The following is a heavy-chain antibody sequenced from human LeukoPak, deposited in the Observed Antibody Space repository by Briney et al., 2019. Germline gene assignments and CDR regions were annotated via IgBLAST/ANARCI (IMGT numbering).Heavy chain of an antibody. CDR3: ARDQGRYSGSMMAFDI. V-gene: IGHV1-18*01. Sequence: GASVKVSCKASGYTFTSYGISWVRQAPGQGLEWMGWISAYNGNTNYAQKLQGRVTMTTDTSPSTAYMELRSLRSDDTAVYYCARDQGRYSGSMMAFDIWGQGTMVTVSS. CDR1: GYTFTSYG. J-gene: IGHJ3*02. CDR2: ISAYNGNT. D-gene: IGHD1-26*01.